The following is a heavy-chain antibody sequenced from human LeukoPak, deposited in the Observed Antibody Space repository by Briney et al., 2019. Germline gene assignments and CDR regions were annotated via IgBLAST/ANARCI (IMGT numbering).Heavy chain of an antibody. D-gene: IGHD3-9*01. CDR1: GFTFSSYW. V-gene: IGHV3-7*03. J-gene: IGHJ4*02. CDR2: IKQDGSEK. Sequence: GGSLRLSCAASGFTFSSYWMSWVRQAPGKGLEWVANIKQDGSEKYYVDSVKGRFTISRDNSKNTLYLQMNSLRAEDTAVYYCAKDPHVLRYFDYWGQGTLVTVSS. CDR3: AKDPHVLRYFDY.